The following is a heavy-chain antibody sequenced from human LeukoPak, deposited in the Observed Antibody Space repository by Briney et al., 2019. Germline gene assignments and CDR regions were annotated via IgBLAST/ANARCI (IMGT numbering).Heavy chain of an antibody. CDR3: AREGRVNYGDYGYFHYYMDV. J-gene: IGHJ6*03. Sequence: PSETLSLTCTVSDDSITMYYWTWIRQPAGKGVEWIGRIYSSGSTEYNPSLNSRVTMSVDTSKNQFSLKLRSVTAADTAVYYCAREGRVNYGDYGYFHYYMDVWGKGTTVTISS. CDR2: IYSSGST. D-gene: IGHD4-17*01. CDR1: DDSITMYY. V-gene: IGHV4-4*07.